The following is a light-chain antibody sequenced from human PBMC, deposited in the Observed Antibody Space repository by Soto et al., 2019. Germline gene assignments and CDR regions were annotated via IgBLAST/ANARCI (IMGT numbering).Light chain of an antibody. Sequence: DIVMTQSPDSLAVSLGERATINCRSSQSVFYSSNNKNYLAWYQQKPGQPPKLLMYWASTRESGVPDRFSGSGSGTDFTRTIRSLQDEDVAVYYCHQYYDTLWTFGQGTKVEIK. V-gene: IGKV4-1*01. CDR2: WAS. CDR1: QSVFYSSNNKNY. CDR3: HQYYDTLWT. J-gene: IGKJ1*01.